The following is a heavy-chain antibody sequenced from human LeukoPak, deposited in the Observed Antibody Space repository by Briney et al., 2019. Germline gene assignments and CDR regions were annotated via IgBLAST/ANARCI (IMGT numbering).Heavy chain of an antibody. Sequence: GGPLRLSCSASGFIFSNYWMTWVRQAPGKGLEWVANIKQDGSETDYVDSVKGRFTISRDNARKALYLQLNSLRAEDTAVYYCVRDMIILQSWGQGTLVTVSS. CDR2: IKQDGSET. J-gene: IGHJ1*01. CDR3: VRDMIILQS. V-gene: IGHV3-7*01. CDR1: GFIFSNYW. D-gene: IGHD3-16*01.